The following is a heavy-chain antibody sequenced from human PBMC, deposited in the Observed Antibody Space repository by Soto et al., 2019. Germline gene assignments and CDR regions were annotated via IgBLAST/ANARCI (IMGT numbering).Heavy chain of an antibody. J-gene: IGHJ4*02. V-gene: IGHV3-23*01. CDR1: GFTFSSYA. CDR2: ISGSGGST. CDR3: ARGGARSGFNY. Sequence: EVQLLESGGGLVQPGGSLRLSCAASGFTFSSYAMSWVRQAPGKGLEWVSAISGSGGSTYYADSVKGRFTISRDNSKNTVYLQMNSLRVEDTAVYYCARGGARSGFNYWGQGTLVTVSS. D-gene: IGHD2-15*01.